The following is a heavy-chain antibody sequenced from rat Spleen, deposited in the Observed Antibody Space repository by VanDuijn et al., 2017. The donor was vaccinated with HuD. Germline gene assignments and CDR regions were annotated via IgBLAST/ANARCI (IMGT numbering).Heavy chain of an antibody. CDR1: GFTFTDYN. CDR2: ISYDGFTT. J-gene: IGHJ1*01. CDR3: ARAGYLRDWYFDF. V-gene: IGHV5-7*01. D-gene: IGHD2-2*01. Sequence: EVQLVESGGGLMQPGRSLKLSCVASGFTFTDYNMAWVRQAPTKGLEWVAAISYDGFTTYFRDSVRGRFTISSDNAKTTLYRQRDKLRSEDTATYYCARAGYLRDWYFDFWGPGTMVTVSS.